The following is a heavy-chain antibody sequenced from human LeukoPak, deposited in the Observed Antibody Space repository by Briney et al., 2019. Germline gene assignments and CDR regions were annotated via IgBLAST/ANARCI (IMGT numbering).Heavy chain of an antibody. CDR3: AKDHSSSWRASFDY. Sequence: GGSLRLSCAASAFIFEDYAMSWVRQAPGKGLEWVAFIRYDGSNKYYADSVKGRFTISRDNSKNTLHLQMNSLRAEDTAVYYCAKDHSSSWRASFDYWGQGTLVTVSS. CDR1: AFIFEDYA. D-gene: IGHD6-13*01. V-gene: IGHV3-30*02. CDR2: IRYDGSNK. J-gene: IGHJ4*02.